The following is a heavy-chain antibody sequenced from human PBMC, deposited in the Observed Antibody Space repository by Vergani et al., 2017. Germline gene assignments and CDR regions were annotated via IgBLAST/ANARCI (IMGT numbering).Heavy chain of an antibody. J-gene: IGHJ6*02. CDR3: ARDTEAPMVRGVMYYYYYGMDV. V-gene: IGHV1-2*04. Sequence: QVQLVQSGAEVKKPGPSVKVSCKASGYTFTGYYMHWVRQTPGQGLEWMGWINPNSGGTNYAQKFQGWVTMTRDTSISTAYMELSRLRSDDTAVYYCARDTEAPMVRGVMYYYYYGMDVWGQGTTVTVSS. CDR1: GYTFTGYY. D-gene: IGHD3-10*01. CDR2: INPNSGGT.